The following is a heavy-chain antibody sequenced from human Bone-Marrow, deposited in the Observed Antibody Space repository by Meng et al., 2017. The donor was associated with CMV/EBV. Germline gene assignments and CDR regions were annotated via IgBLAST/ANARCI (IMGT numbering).Heavy chain of an antibody. CDR3: ARAPYGGGDCYWDGWYFDL. Sequence: SETLSLPCTVSGGPISSYYWSWIRQPPGKGLEWIGYIYYSGSTNYNPSLKSRVTISVDTFKNRFSLKLSSVTAADTAVYYCARAPYGGGDCYWDGWYFDLWGRGTLVTVSS. V-gene: IGHV4-59*01. CDR1: GGPISSYY. J-gene: IGHJ2*01. CDR2: IYYSGST. D-gene: IGHD2-21*01.